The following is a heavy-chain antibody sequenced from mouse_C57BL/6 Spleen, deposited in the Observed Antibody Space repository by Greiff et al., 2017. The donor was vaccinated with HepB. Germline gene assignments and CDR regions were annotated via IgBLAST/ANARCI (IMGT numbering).Heavy chain of an antibody. D-gene: IGHD1-1*01. CDR2: INPSTGGT. J-gene: IGHJ2*01. Sequence: VQLKESGPELVKPGASVKISCKASGYSFTGYYMNWVKQSPEKSLEWIGEINPSTGGTTYNQKFKAKATLTVDKSSSTAYMQLKSLTSEDSAVYYCARSGVYGSSYFDYWGQGTTLTVSS. CDR3: ARSGVYGSSYFDY. V-gene: IGHV1-42*01. CDR1: GYSFTGYY.